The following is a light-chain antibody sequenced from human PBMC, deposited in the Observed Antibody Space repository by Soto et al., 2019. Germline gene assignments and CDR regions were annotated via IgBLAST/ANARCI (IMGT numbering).Light chain of an antibody. CDR3: QHYGGSPLT. J-gene: IGKJ4*01. CDR2: GAS. Sequence: EIVLTQSPGTLSLSPGERVTLSCRASQSVSSNYLAWYQQKPGQAPRLLIYGASSRASDIPDRFSGSGSGADFTLTISRLEPEDFAVYFCQHYGGSPLTFGGGTKVEIK. CDR1: QSVSSNY. V-gene: IGKV3-20*01.